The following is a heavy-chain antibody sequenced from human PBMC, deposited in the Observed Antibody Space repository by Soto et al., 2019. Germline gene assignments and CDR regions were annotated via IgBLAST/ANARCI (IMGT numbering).Heavy chain of an antibody. D-gene: IGHD5-12*01. Sequence: EPLSLTCAVDGGSLSGYYWSWIRQPPGKGLEWIGEINHSGSTNYNPSLKSRVTISVDTSKNQFSLKLSSVTAADTAVYYCVRDKRWLQLKGNCFDPWGQGTLVTAS. V-gene: IGHV4-34*01. CDR3: VRDKRWLQLKGNCFDP. J-gene: IGHJ5*02. CDR2: INHSGST. CDR1: GGSLSGYY.